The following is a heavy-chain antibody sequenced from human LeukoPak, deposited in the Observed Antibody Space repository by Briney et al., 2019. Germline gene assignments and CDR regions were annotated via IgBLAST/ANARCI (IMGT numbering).Heavy chain of an antibody. CDR2: INHSGST. CDR1: GGSFSGYY. D-gene: IGHD3-10*01. V-gene: IGHV4-34*01. J-gene: IGHJ5*02. Sequence: SETLSLTCAVYGGSFSGYYWSWIRQPPGKGLEWIGEINHSGSTNYNPSLKSRVTISVDTSKNQFSLKLSSVTAADTAVYYCARDGYYGSGTLMGFDPWGQGTLVTVSS. CDR3: ARDGYYGSGTLMGFDP.